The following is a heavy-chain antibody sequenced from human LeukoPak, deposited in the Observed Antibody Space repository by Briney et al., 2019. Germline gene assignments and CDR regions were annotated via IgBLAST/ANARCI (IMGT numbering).Heavy chain of an antibody. V-gene: IGHV6-1*01. D-gene: IGHD6-6*01. Sequence: SQTLSLTCAISGDSIFTNNVAWNWITQSPRRGLEWLGRTYYRSKWSFDYAVSVKSRININADTSKNQFSLKLSSVTPEDTAVYYCARGKYTSFDNWGQGTLVTVSS. CDR1: GDSIFTNNVA. CDR2: TYYRSKWSF. CDR3: ARGKYTSFDN. J-gene: IGHJ4*02.